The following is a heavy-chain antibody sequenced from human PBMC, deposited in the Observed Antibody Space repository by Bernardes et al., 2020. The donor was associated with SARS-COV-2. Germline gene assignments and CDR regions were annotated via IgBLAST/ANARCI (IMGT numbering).Heavy chain of an antibody. Sequence: GGSLRLSCAASRFTFRSYNMNWVRQAPGKGLEWVASIGSSSIYIYYADSVKGRFTISRDNSKNSLYLQMNSLRAEDTAVYYCARDPKYRGVVGTTIDDAFEIWGQGTMVTVSS. V-gene: IGHV3-21*01. CDR3: ARDPKYRGVVGTTIDDAFEI. CDR1: RFTFRSYN. D-gene: IGHD2-15*01. CDR2: IGSSSIYI. J-gene: IGHJ3*02.